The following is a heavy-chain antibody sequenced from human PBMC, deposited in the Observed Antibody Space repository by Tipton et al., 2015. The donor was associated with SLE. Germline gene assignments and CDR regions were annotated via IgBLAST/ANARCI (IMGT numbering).Heavy chain of an antibody. D-gene: IGHD4-17*01. CDR3: AKDRQTTVTTTFDY. V-gene: IGHV3-23*03. J-gene: IGHJ4*02. CDR2: IHAGGTT. CDR1: GFSFSSYA. Sequence: SLRLSCAASGFSFSSYAMIWVRQAPGEGLEWVSVIHAGGTTHYADSVRGRFTISRDNSKDTLFLQMNSLSSEDTAVYYCAKDRQTTVTTTFDYWGQGVLVTVSS.